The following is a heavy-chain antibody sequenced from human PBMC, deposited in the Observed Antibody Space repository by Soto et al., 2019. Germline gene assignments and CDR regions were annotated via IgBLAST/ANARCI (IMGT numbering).Heavy chain of an antibody. CDR1: GYTFTSYY. J-gene: IGHJ4*02. CDR2: INPSVGST. CDR3: ARGVMTTVTYFDY. D-gene: IGHD4-17*01. V-gene: IGHV1-46*04. Sequence: ASVKVSCKASGYTFTSYYMHWVRQAPGQGLEWMGIINPSVGSTNYAQKLQGRVAMTSDTSTSTVYMELSSLRSEDTAVYYCARGVMTTVTYFDYWGQGTLVTVSS.